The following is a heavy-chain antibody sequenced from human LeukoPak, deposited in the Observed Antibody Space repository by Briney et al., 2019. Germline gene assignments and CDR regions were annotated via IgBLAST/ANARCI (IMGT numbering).Heavy chain of an antibody. CDR3: ARVPEDFWSGYYADY. CDR2: ISAYNGNT. D-gene: IGHD3-3*01. CDR1: GYTFTSYG. Sequence: SVKVSCKASGYTFTSYGISWVRQAPGQGLEWMGWISAYNGNTNYAQKLQGRVTMTTDTSTSTAYMELRSLRSDDTAVYYCARVPEDFWSGYYADYWGQGTLVTVSS. V-gene: IGHV1-18*01. J-gene: IGHJ4*02.